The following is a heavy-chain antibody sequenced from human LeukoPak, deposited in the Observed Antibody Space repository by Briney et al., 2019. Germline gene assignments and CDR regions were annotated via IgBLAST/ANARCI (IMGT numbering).Heavy chain of an antibody. CDR1: GFTFSSYG. Sequence: PGRALRLSCAASGFTFSSYGMHWVRQAPGKGLEWVANIKQDGSEKYYVDSVKGRFTISRDNAKNSLYLQMNSLRADDTAVYFCARDTVTGVDWFDPWGQGTLVTVSS. CDR2: IKQDGSEK. CDR3: ARDTVTGVDWFDP. V-gene: IGHV3-7*01. J-gene: IGHJ5*02. D-gene: IGHD7-27*01.